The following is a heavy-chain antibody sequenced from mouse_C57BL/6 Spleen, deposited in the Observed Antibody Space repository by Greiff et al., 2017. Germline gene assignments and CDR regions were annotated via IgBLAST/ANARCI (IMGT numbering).Heavy chain of an antibody. V-gene: IGHV1-54*01. CDR3: ARAPYGNYDY. Sequence: VQLQQSGAELVRPGTSVKVSCKASGYAFTNYLIEWVKQRPGQGLEWIGVINPGSGGTNYNEKFKGKATLTADKSSSTAYMQLSSLTSEDAAVYVCARAPYGNYDYWGQGTTLTVSS. J-gene: IGHJ2*01. D-gene: IGHD2-1*01. CDR2: INPGSGGT. CDR1: GYAFTNYL.